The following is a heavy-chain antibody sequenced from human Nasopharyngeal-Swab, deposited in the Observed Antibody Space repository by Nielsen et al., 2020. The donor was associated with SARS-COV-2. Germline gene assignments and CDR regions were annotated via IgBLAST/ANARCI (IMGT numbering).Heavy chain of an antibody. CDR2: IVGSGDISGSGGST. Sequence: VRQAPGKGLEWVAAIVGSGDISGSGGSTYYADSVKGRSTISRDNSKNTLSLQMNSLRAEDTAVYYCAKDLRGPYFFWGQGTLVTVSS. V-gene: IGHV3-23*01. J-gene: IGHJ4*02. CDR3: AKDLRGPYFF. D-gene: IGHD2/OR15-2a*01.